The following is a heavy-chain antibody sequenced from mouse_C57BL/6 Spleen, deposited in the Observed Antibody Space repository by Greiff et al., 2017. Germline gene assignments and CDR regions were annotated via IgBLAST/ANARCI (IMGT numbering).Heavy chain of an antibody. CDR2: INPSTGGT. D-gene: IGHD1-1*01. Sequence: EVQLQQSGPELVKPGASVKISCKASGYSFTGYYMDWVKQSPEKSLEWIGEINPSTGGTTYNQKFKAKATLTVDKSSSTAYMQLKSLTSEDSAVXYCARDHGRSYWYFDVGGTGTTVTGSS. CDR1: GYSFTGYY. CDR3: ARDHGRSYWYFDV. J-gene: IGHJ1*03. V-gene: IGHV1-42*01.